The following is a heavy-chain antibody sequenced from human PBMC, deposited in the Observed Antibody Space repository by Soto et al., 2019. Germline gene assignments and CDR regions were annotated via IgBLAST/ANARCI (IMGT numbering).Heavy chain of an antibody. D-gene: IGHD3-3*01. V-gene: IGHV1-3*04. CDR2: VDTGNGNT. CDR3: AKETSIFGGGMDV. J-gene: IGHJ6*02. Sequence: GASVKVSCKASGYTFTSYAIHWVRQAPGQSLEWMGWVDTGNGNTKYSQKLQGRVTITRDTSTSTAYMELSSLRSEDTAVYYCAKETSIFGGGMDVWGQGTTVTVSS. CDR1: GYTFTSYA.